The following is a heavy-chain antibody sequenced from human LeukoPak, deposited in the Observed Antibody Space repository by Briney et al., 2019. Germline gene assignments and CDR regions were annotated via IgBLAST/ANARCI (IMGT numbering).Heavy chain of an antibody. CDR1: GFTFSSYW. CDR2: INTDGSST. J-gene: IGHJ3*02. V-gene: IGHV3-74*01. D-gene: IGHD3-16*01. Sequence: GGSLRLSCAASGFTFSSYWMHWVRQAPGKGLVWVSRINTDGSSTSYADSVKGRFTISRDNAKNTLYLQMNSLRVEDTAVYYCAKDSIYGDWGNAFDIWGQGTVVTVSS. CDR3: AKDSIYGDWGNAFDI.